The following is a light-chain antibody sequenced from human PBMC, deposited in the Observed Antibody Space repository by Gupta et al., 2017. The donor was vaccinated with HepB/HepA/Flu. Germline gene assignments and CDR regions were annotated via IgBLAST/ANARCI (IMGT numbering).Light chain of an antibody. J-gene: IGKJ4*01. Sequence: VFTQPPATLSLSPGERATLSCRASQSLNSYLAWFQQRPGQAPRLLIYDASNRATGIPARFSGSGSGTDFTLTISSLEPEDFAVYYCQQRRDWPLTFGGGTKVEIK. CDR3: QQRRDWPLT. CDR2: DAS. V-gene: IGKV3-11*01. CDR1: QSLNSY.